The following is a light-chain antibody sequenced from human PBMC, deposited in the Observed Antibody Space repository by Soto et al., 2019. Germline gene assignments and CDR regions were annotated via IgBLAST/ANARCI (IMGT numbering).Light chain of an antibody. Sequence: QSVLTQPRSVSGSPGQSVTISCTGTSSDVGGYNYVSWYQQHPGKAPKLMIYDVSKRPSGVPDRFSGSKSGNTASLTISGLQAEDDADYYCCSYSGSYPYVFGTGNKVTVL. CDR3: CSYSGSYPYV. V-gene: IGLV2-11*01. J-gene: IGLJ1*01. CDR2: DVS. CDR1: SSDVGGYNY.